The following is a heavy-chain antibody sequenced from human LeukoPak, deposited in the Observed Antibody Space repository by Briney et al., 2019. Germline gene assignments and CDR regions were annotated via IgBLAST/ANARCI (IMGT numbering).Heavy chain of an antibody. D-gene: IGHD4-17*01. V-gene: IGHV4-59*01. Sequence: TSETLSLTCTVSGGSISSYYWSWIRQPPGKGLEWIGYIYYSGSTNYNPSLKSRVTISVDTSKNQFSLKLSSVTAADTAVFYCARDRVTTFDYWGQGTLVTVSS. CDR2: IYYSGST. CDR3: ARDRVTTFDY. CDR1: GGSISSYY. J-gene: IGHJ4*02.